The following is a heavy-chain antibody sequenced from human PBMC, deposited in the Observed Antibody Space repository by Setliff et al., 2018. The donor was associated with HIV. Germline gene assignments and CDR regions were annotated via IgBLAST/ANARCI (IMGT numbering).Heavy chain of an antibody. J-gene: IGHJ4*01. Sequence: SETLSLTCVVSGYSISSGYFWGWIRQPPGAVLEWIGNMHHSGSTYYNPSLKSRVTMSVDTSKNQFSLKLTSVTAADTAVYYCASLSDISSGWYGSFDFWGQGTLVTVSS. CDR2: MHHSGST. V-gene: IGHV4-38-2*01. CDR3: ASLSDISSGWYGSFDF. D-gene: IGHD6-19*01. CDR1: GYSISSGYF.